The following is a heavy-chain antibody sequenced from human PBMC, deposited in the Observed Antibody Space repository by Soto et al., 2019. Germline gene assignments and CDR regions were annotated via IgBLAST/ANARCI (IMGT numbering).Heavy chain of an antibody. V-gene: IGHV3-33*01. CDR2: IWSDGSNE. CDR1: GFTFSTYA. CDR3: ARGIAATGSISNFRAGV. D-gene: IGHD6-13*01. Sequence: GGSLRLSCAASGFTFSTYAVHWVRQAPGKGLEWVTLIWSDGSNEYYADSVKGRFTISRDNSKNTLYLQMNSLRVEDTAVYYCARGIAATGSISNFRAGVWGQGTTVTVSS. J-gene: IGHJ6*02.